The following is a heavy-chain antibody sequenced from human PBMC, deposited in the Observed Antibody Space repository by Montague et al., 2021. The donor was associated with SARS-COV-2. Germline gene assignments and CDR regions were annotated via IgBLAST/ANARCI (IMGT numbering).Heavy chain of an antibody. V-gene: IGHV4-31*03. CDR2: ISYSGRT. J-gene: IGHJ4*02. D-gene: IGHD6-13*01. CDR3: ARMYVPAHGTSAASYSDY. Sequence: TLSLTCILSGGSISSDDSYWTWIRQHPGKGLEWIGYISYSGRTSYNVSLKSRLTISADTSDNQFSLKLTSMTAADTAVYCCARMYVPAHGTSAASYSDYWGRGTLVTVSS. CDR1: GGSISSDDSY.